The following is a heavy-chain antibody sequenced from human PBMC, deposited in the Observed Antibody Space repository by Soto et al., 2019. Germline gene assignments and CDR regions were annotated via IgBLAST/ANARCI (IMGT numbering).Heavy chain of an antibody. Sequence: SETLSLTCSVSGGSISSSSYFWGWIRQPPGKGLEWIGSIYYSGSTYYNPSLKSRVTVSVDTSKNQFSLKLSSVTAADTAVYYCARRYGGNFDYWGQGTLVPVSP. CDR1: GGSISSSSYF. D-gene: IGHD3-16*01. CDR2: IYYSGST. CDR3: ARRYGGNFDY. J-gene: IGHJ4*02. V-gene: IGHV4-39*07.